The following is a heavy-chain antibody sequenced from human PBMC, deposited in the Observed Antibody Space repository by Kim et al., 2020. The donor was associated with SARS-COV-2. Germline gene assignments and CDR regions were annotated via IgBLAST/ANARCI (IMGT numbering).Heavy chain of an antibody. D-gene: IGHD6-13*01. J-gene: IGHJ5*02. V-gene: IGHV1-18*01. CDR2: ISAYNGNT. Sequence: ASVKVSCKASGYTFTIYGISWVRQAPGQGLEWMGWISAYNGNTNYAQKLQGRVTMTTDTSTSTAYMELRSLRSDDTAVYYCARDFAPSSWDNWFDPWGQGTLVTVSS. CDR3: ARDFAPSSWDNWFDP. CDR1: GYTFTIYG.